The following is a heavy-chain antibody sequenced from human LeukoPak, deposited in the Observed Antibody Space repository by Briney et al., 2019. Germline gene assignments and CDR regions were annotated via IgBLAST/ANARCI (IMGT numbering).Heavy chain of an antibody. D-gene: IGHD2/OR15-2a*01. J-gene: IGHJ4*02. CDR3: ARHFVRRGANSYFDY. CDR2: IYYSGST. Sequence: PSETLSLTCTVSGGSISSSSYYWGWIRQPPGKGLEWIGSIYYSGSTYYNPSLKSRVTISVDTSKNQFSLKLSSVTAADTAVYYCARHFVRRGANSYFDYWGQGTLVTASS. V-gene: IGHV4-39*01. CDR1: GGSISSSSYY.